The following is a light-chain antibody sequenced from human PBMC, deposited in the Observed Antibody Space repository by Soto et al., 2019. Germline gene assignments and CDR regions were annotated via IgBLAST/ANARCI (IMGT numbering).Light chain of an antibody. V-gene: IGKV1-5*03. CDR1: QSISAW. CDR2: KAS. Sequence: DIQMTQSPSTLSASLGDSVSINCRASQSISAWLAWYQQKPGKAPRLLIYKASTLEIGVPSRFSGSGSGTEFTLTISSLQPDDVAIYYCQQYNGYSWTFGQGTKVDIK. CDR3: QQYNGYSWT. J-gene: IGKJ1*01.